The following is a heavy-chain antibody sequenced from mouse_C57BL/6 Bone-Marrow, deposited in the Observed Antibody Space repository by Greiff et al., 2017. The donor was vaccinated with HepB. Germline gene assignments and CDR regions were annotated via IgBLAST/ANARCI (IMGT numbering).Heavy chain of an antibody. CDR2: LRNKANGYTT. D-gene: IGHD2-2*01. Sequence: EVMLVESGGGLVQPGGSLSLSCAASGFTFTDYYMSWVRQPPGPALEWLGFLRNKANGYTTEYSASVKGRFTISRDNSQSILYLQMNALRAEDSATYYCASWLRRHYAMDYWGQGTSVTVSS. V-gene: IGHV7-3*01. J-gene: IGHJ4*01. CDR1: GFTFTDYY. CDR3: ASWLRRHYAMDY.